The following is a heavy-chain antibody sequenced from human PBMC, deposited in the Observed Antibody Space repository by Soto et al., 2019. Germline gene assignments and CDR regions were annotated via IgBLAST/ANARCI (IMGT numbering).Heavy chain of an antibody. CDR2: IIPVLGAA. CDR1: GGTFDNYA. J-gene: IGHJ4*02. D-gene: IGHD5-12*01. CDR3: ARVAPWLGYYFDY. Sequence: QVQLVQSGAEVRKPGSSVQVSCKASGGTFDNYAIVWVRQAPGQGLEWVGGIIPVLGAANYAQKFQDKVTITADASTSTAYMGLSSLTSEDTAGYYCARVAPWLGYYFDYWGQGTLVTVSS. V-gene: IGHV1-69*01.